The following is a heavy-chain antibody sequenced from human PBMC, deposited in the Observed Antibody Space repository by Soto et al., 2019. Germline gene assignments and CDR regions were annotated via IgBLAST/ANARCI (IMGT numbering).Heavy chain of an antibody. V-gene: IGHV3-30*18. D-gene: IGHD5-12*01. J-gene: IGHJ3*02. CDR3: AKEVATATDAFDI. CDR1: GFTFSSYG. Sequence: PGGSLRLSCAASGFTFSSYGMHWVRQAPGKGLEWVAVISYDGSNKYYADSVKGRFTISRDNSKNTLYLQMNSLRAEDTAVYYCAKEVATATDAFDISGQGTMVTVSS. CDR2: ISYDGSNK.